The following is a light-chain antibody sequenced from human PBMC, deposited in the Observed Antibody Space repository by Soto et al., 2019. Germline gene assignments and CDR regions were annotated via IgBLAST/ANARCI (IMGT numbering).Light chain of an antibody. J-gene: IGKJ1*01. CDR2: GAS. V-gene: IGKV3-20*01. CDR3: PQSGSSPSLT. CDR1: QRVSISY. Sequence: IGLTQSPGTLSWSPVERGPLSRRAIQRVSISYVAWYEQNRGLAPRPLFSGASRRATGIPDRLSCSGSGIDFTPPTRRLEPEDFAVYYCPQSGSSPSLTSGQGTKWIS.